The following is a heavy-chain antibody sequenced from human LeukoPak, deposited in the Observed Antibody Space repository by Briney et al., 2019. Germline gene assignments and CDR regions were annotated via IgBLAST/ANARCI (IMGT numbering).Heavy chain of an antibody. CDR1: GGSISSSSYY. CDR3: ARALTPLLWFGELQPYFDY. Sequence: SETLSLTCTVSGGSISSSSYYWGWIRQPPGKGLEWIGSIYYSGSTYYNPSLKSRVTISVDTSKNQFSLKLSSVTAADTAVYYCARALTPLLWFGELQPYFDYWGQGTLVTVSS. V-gene: IGHV4-39*01. J-gene: IGHJ4*02. D-gene: IGHD3-10*01. CDR2: IYYSGST.